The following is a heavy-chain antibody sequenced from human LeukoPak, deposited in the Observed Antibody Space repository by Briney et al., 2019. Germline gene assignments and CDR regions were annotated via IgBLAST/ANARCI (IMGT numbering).Heavy chain of an antibody. V-gene: IGHV3-23*01. CDR3: ARYIRSPLYYFDY. CDR2: ISASGDST. CDR1: GFTFSSNA. Sequence: GGSLRLSCAASGFTFSSNAMSWARQAPGKGLEWVSTISASGDSTYYADSVKGRFTIFRDLSRNTLYVQMNSLRAEDTAVYYCARYIRSPLYYFDYWGRGTLVTVSS. J-gene: IGHJ4*02. D-gene: IGHD1-14*01.